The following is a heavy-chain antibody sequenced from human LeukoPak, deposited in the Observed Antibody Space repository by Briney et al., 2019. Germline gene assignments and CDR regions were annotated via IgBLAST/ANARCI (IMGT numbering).Heavy chain of an antibody. CDR3: ARGRYYGSGSPKDY. CDR1: GFTFSTYA. CDR2: ISGSGGST. D-gene: IGHD3-10*01. Sequence: GGSLRLSCAASGFTFSTYAMSWVRQAPGKGLEWVSTISGSGGSTYYADSVKGRFTISRDNSKNTLYLQMNSLRAEDTAVYYCARGRYYGSGSPKDYWGQGTLVTVSS. J-gene: IGHJ4*02. V-gene: IGHV3-23*01.